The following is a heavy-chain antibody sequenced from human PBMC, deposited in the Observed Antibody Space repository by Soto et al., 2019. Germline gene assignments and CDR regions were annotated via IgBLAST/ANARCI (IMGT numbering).Heavy chain of an antibody. CDR1: GYTFTSYG. V-gene: IGHV1-18*01. CDR3: ARGRYGDY. J-gene: IGHJ4*02. D-gene: IGHD1-1*01. Sequence: QVHLVQSGAEVKKPGASVKVSCKASGYTFTSYGITWVRQAPGQGLEGMGWISAHHGNTDYAQKLQGRVLVTRDTATSPAYTALRSLTSVEPAVYYWARGRYGDYWGQGALVTVSS. CDR2: ISAHHGNT.